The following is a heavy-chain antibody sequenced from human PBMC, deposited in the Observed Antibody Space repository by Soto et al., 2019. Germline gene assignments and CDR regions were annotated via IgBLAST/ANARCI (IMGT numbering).Heavy chain of an antibody. J-gene: IGHJ4*02. CDR2: IRSKTDGGTS. CDR1: DFNFNNAW. CDR3: ATAPGYWEFAPFDY. D-gene: IGHD6-25*01. Sequence: PGLSCVVSDFNFNNAWMNWVRQTPGRGLEWVGRIRSKTDGGTSDYAAPVKDRFVISRDDSKSTLYLQMNSLRVEDTAVYYCATAPGYWEFAPFDYWGQGTQVTVSS. V-gene: IGHV3-15*07.